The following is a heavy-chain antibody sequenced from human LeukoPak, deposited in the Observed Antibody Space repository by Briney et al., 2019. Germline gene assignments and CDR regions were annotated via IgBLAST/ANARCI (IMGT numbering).Heavy chain of an antibody. CDR1: GGSIGTYY. D-gene: IGHD3-10*01. CDR2: IYYSGST. Sequence: PSETLSLTCTVSGGSIGTYYWSWIRQPPGKGLEWIGYIYYSGSTNYNPSPNRRGSISVATSKNQFSLKLSSVTAADTAVYYCARDYGSGNSQIFDYWGQGTLVTVSS. J-gene: IGHJ4*02. V-gene: IGHV4-59*01. CDR3: ARDYGSGNSQIFDY.